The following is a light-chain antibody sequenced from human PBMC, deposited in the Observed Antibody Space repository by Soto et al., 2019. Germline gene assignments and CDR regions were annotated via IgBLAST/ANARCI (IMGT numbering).Light chain of an antibody. CDR2: RAS. CDR3: AAWDDTLDGLL. Sequence: QSVLTQPPSASGTPGQRVTISCSGSSSNIGSNYVYWYQQVPGTAPRLLMYRASQRPSGVPDRCSGSKSGTSASLAISGLRSEDEADYYCAAWDDTLDGLLFGGGTKLTVL. CDR1: SSNIGSNY. V-gene: IGLV1-47*01. J-gene: IGLJ2*01.